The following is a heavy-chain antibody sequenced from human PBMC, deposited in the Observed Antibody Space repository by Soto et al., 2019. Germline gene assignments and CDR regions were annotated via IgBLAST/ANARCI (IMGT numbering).Heavy chain of an antibody. J-gene: IGHJ1*01. CDR1: GFTFDDYA. D-gene: IGHD6-13*01. Sequence: EVQLVESGGGLVQPGRSLRLSCAASGFTFDDYAMHWVRQVPGKGLEWVSGINWNSGSIGYGDSVKGRFAISRDNAKNPLHLQMTSLSAEDTAFYYCVKDESINWYSGHFRHWGQGTLVTVSS. V-gene: IGHV3-9*01. CDR2: INWNSGSI. CDR3: VKDESINWYSGHFRH.